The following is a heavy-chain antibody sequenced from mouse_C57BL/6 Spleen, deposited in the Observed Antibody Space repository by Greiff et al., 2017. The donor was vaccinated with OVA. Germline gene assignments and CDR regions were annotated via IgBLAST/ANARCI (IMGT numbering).Heavy chain of an antibody. CDR3: ASTTTVVGYFDY. V-gene: IGHV1-69*01. J-gene: IGHJ2*01. CDR1: GYTFTSYW. D-gene: IGHD1-1*01. Sequence: VQLQQPGAELVMPGASVKLSCKASGYTFTSYWMHWVKQRPGQGLEWIGEIDPSDSYTNYNQKFKGKSTLTVAKSSSTAYMQLSSLTSEDSAVYYCASTTTVVGYFDYWGQGTTLTVSS. CDR2: IDPSDSYT.